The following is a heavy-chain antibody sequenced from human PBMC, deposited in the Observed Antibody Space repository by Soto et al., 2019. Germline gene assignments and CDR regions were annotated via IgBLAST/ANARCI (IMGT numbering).Heavy chain of an antibody. J-gene: IGHJ4*02. Sequence: EVQLVESGGGLVQPGGSLRLSCAASGFTFSSNWMSWVRQAPGKGLEWVANIKQDGSEKYYVDSVKGRFTISRDNAKYSLYLQVDSLIDEDTAVYYCAREGCKGVTATHFDYWGQGTLVTVSS. CDR3: AREGCKGVTATHFDY. D-gene: IGHD2-8*01. CDR2: IKQDGSEK. CDR1: GFTFSSNW. V-gene: IGHV3-7*01.